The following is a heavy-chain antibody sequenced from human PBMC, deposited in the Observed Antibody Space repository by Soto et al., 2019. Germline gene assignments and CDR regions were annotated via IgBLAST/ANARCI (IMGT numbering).Heavy chain of an antibody. Sequence: QVQLVQSGAEVKKPGSSVKVSCTASGGSLSNFGISWVRQAPGQGLEWMGSIIPVFGTPNYAQKFQDRVTINPDEYTTTVYMEVRSLRSEDTAVYYCARGDATKIVVTTYYAMDVWGQGTTVTVSS. CDR3: ARGDATKIVVTTYYAMDV. CDR1: GGSLSNFG. CDR2: IIPVFGTP. V-gene: IGHV1-69*05. D-gene: IGHD3-22*01. J-gene: IGHJ6*02.